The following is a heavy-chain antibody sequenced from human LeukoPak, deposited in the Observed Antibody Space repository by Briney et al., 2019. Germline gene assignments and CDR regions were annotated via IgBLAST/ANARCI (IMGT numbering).Heavy chain of an antibody. CDR3: AKYRGSQHSYNWFDP. J-gene: IGHJ5*02. V-gene: IGHV3-23*01. CDR2: ISGSGGST. CDR1: GFTFSSYA. D-gene: IGHD1-26*01. Sequence: GGSLRLSCAASGFTFSSYAMSWVRQAPGKGLEWVSAISGSGGSTYYADSVKGRFTISRDNSKNTLYLQMNSLRAEDTAVYYCAKYRGSQHSYNWFDPWGQETLVTVSS.